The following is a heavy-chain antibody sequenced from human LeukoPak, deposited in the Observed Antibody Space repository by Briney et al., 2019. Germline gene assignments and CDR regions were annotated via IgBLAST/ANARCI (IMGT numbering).Heavy chain of an antibody. J-gene: IGHJ4*02. D-gene: IGHD6-13*01. CDR3: ARVSVGAATGSSVY. Sequence: SGTLSLTCAVHGGSFSGYYWSWIRQPPGKGLEWIGEINHSGSTNYNPSLKSRVTISVDTSKNQFSLKLSSVTAADTAVYYCARVSVGAATGSSVYWGQGTLVTVSS. CDR1: GGSFSGYY. V-gene: IGHV4-34*01. CDR2: INHSGST.